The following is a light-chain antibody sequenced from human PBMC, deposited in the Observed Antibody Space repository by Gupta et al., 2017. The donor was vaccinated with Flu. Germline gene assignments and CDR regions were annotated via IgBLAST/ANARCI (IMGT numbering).Light chain of an antibody. CDR2: GNN. CDR3: AAWDDSLNGHYV. Sequence: QSVLAQPPSASGTPGQRVTISSSGTSSTIGSNFVNWYQQVPGTAPKLLIYGNNQRPSGVPDRFSGSKSGTSASMAISGLQSEDEADYYCAAWDDSLNGHYVFGTGTKVTVL. V-gene: IGLV1-44*01. CDR1: SSTIGSNF. J-gene: IGLJ1*01.